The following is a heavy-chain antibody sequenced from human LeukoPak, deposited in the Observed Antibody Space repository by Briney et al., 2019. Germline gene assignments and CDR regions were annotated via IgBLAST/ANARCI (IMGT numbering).Heavy chain of an antibody. Sequence: PGGSLRLSCAASGFTFSSYSMNWVRQAPGKGLEWLSYISSSSGTIYYINAVKGRFTIFRDNAKNSLYLQMDSLRDEDTAVYYCARYCSGGYCYSPFSFDYWGQGTLVTVSS. D-gene: IGHD2-15*01. CDR2: ISSSSGTI. J-gene: IGHJ4*02. CDR3: ARYCSGGYCYSPFSFDY. CDR1: GFTFSSYS. V-gene: IGHV3-48*02.